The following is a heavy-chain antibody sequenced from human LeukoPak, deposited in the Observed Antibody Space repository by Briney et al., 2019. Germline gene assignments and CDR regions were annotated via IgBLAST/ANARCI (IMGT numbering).Heavy chain of an antibody. Sequence: ASVKVSCKASGYTFTSYDINWVRQATGQGLEWMGWMNPNSGNTGYAQKFQGRVTITRNTSISTAYMELSSLRSEDTAVYYCASGPSTTYYYYMDVWGKGTTVTVSS. CDR1: GYTFTSYD. D-gene: IGHD2/OR15-2a*01. J-gene: IGHJ6*03. CDR3: ASGPSTTYYYYMDV. CDR2: MNPNSGNT. V-gene: IGHV1-8*03.